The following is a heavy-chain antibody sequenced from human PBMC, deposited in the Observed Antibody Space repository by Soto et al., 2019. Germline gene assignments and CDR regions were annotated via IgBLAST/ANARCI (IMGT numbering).Heavy chain of an antibody. CDR1: GYTFTNNY. V-gene: IGHV1-46*03. J-gene: IGHJ4*02. Sequence: QVQLVQSGAEVKKPGASVKISCKASGYTFTNNYILWVRQAAGQGLEWMGIINPGTGSTSFAQKFQGRVTVTRDTSTNTVYMELSSLRSDDTAVYYCALWRGSINYSGRNFWSGPLDDWGQGTLVAVSS. CDR3: ALWRGSINYSGRNFWSGPLDD. D-gene: IGHD3-3*01. CDR2: INPGTGST.